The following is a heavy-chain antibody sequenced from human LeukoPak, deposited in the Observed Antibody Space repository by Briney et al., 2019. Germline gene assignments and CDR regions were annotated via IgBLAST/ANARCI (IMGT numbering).Heavy chain of an antibody. Sequence: SETLSLTCAVYGGSFSGYYWSWIRQPPGKGLEWIGEINHSGSTNYNPSLKSRVTISVDTSKNQFSLKLSSVTAADTAVYYCARGLDRVWSGDSTFDPWGQGTLVTVSS. V-gene: IGHV4-34*01. CDR2: INHSGST. J-gene: IGHJ5*02. D-gene: IGHD3-3*01. CDR1: GGSFSGYY. CDR3: ARGLDRVWSGDSTFDP.